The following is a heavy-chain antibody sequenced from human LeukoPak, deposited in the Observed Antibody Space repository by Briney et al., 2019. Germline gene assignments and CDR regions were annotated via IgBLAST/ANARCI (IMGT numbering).Heavy chain of an antibody. CDR1: GYTFTKYG. V-gene: IGHV1-18*01. CDR3: ARVDGIAVAGTWG. Sequence: ASVKVSCKASGYTFTKYGITWVRQAPGQGLEWMGWISTYTGNTNYAQKFQGRVTMTTDTSTSTAYMELRSLRSDDTAVYYCARVDGIAVAGTWGWGQGTLVTVSS. CDR2: ISTYTGNT. J-gene: IGHJ4*02. D-gene: IGHD6-19*01.